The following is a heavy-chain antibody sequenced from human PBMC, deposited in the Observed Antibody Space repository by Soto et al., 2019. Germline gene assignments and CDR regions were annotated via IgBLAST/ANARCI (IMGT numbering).Heavy chain of an antibody. V-gene: IGHV4-34*01. CDR3: XXXXXPGGNTFYYDY. J-gene: IGHJ4*02. CDR2: ISHSGST. CDR1: GGSFSGNY. D-gene: IGHD2-15*01. Sequence: QVQLQQWGAGLLKPSETLSLTCTVYGGSFSGNYWSWIRQPPGMGLEWIGEISHSGSTNYNPSLXXXXXXXXXXXXXXXXXXXXXXXXXXXXXXXXXXXXXPGGNTFYYDYWGQGTLVTVS.